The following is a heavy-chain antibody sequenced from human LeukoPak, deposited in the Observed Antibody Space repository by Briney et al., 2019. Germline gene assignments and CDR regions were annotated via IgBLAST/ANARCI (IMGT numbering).Heavy chain of an antibody. Sequence: SETLSLTCSVSAASISDYYWSWIRLPPGKGLEWIGYIYYSGTTNYNPSLKSRVTISKDPSKNQISLKLTSVTHADTAVYYCASGSNWFDPWGHGILVTVSS. V-gene: IGHV4-59*01. CDR2: IYYSGTT. J-gene: IGHJ5*02. CDR1: AASISDYY. D-gene: IGHD5-12*01. CDR3: ASGSNWFDP.